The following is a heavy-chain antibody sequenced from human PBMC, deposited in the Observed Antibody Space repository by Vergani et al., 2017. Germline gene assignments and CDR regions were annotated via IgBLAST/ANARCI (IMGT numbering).Heavy chain of an antibody. CDR3: AKARDPNCKGGNCYSYYYGLDL. V-gene: IGHV3-23*01. D-gene: IGHD2-15*01. CDR2: ISGSGGNT. J-gene: IGHJ6*02. Sequence: EVQLLESGGGLVQPGGSLRLSCGASGFTFSSYAMTWVRQAPGKGLEWVSAISGSGGNTFYTDSVKGRFTISRDNSKDTLYLQMNNLRVEDTAIYYCAKARDPNCKGGNCYSYYYGLDLWGQGTTVTVSS. CDR1: GFTFSSYA.